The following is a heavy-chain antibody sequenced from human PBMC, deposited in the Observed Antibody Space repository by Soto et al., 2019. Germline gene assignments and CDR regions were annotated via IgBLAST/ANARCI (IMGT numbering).Heavy chain of an antibody. D-gene: IGHD1-26*01. CDR1: GYTFTSYG. J-gene: IGHJ4*02. CDR3: ARDGRDRGSYGGYYFDY. V-gene: IGHV1-18*01. CDR2: ISAYNGNT. Sequence: QVQLVQSGAEVKKPGASVKVSCKASGYTFTSYGISWVRQAPGQGLEWMGWISAYNGNTNYAQKIQGRVTMTTDTSTSTAYMELRSRRSDDTAVYYCARDGRDRGSYGGYYFDYWGQGTLVTVSS.